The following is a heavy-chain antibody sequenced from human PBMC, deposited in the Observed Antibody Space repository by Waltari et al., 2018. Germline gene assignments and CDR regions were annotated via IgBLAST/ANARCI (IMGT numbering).Heavy chain of an antibody. J-gene: IGHJ6*02. D-gene: IGHD6-13*01. CDR2: ISYDGSNK. CDR1: GFTFSSYA. V-gene: IGHV3-30*01. Sequence: VQLLESGGGLVQPGGSLRLSCAASGFTFSSYAMSWVRQAPGKGLEWVAVISYDGSNKYYADSVKGRFTISRDNSKNTLYLQMNSLRAEDTAVYYCAREPSSSWYPNYYYYYGMDVWGQGTTVTVSS. CDR3: AREPSSSWYPNYYYYYGMDV.